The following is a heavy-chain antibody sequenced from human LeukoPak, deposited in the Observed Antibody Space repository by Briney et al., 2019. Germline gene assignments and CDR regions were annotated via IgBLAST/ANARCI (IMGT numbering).Heavy chain of an antibody. D-gene: IGHD6-6*01. CDR1: RGSFSVYY. V-gene: IGHV4-34*01. Sequence: SETLSLTCAVDRGSFSVYYWSWIRQPPGKGLEWIGEINHSVSTNYNPSLKSRVTISVDTSKNQFSLKLSSVTAADTAVYYCASFAARLAGYWGQGTLVTVSS. CDR2: INHSVST. CDR3: ASFAARLAGY. J-gene: IGHJ4*02.